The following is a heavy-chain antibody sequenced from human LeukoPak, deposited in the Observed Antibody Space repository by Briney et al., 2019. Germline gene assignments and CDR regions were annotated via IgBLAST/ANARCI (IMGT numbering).Heavy chain of an antibody. CDR3: ARGPYSYDSSGAFDI. V-gene: IGHV4-61*02. J-gene: IGHJ3*02. Sequence: PSETLSLAWTVSGDSITSGDYYWTWIRQPAGKGLEWIGRISSSGSTNNNPSLKSRVTISVDTSKNQFSLKLSSVTAADTAVYFCARGPYSYDSSGAFDIWGQGTMVTVSS. D-gene: IGHD3-22*01. CDR1: GDSITSGDYY. CDR2: ISSSGST.